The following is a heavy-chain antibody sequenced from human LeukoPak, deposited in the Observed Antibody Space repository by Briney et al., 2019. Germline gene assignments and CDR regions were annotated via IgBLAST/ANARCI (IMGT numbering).Heavy chain of an antibody. D-gene: IGHD6-19*01. CDR3: ARTAVAGIHNLAYSFDY. CDR1: GYTFTSYG. V-gene: IGHV1-18*01. CDR2: ISAYNGNT. Sequence: ASVKVSCKASGYTFTSYGISWVRQAPGQGLEWMGWISAYNGNTNYAQKLQGRVTMTTDTSTSTAYMELRSLRSDDTAVYYCARTAVAGIHNLAYSFDYWGQGTLATVSS. J-gene: IGHJ4*02.